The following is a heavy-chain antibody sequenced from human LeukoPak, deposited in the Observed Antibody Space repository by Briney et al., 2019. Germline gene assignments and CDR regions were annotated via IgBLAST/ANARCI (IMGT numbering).Heavy chain of an antibody. V-gene: IGHV1-8*02. J-gene: IGHJ4*02. CDR3: ARGMGSGSYSAAYYFDY. CDR1: GYTFSSYD. CDR2: MNPNSGNT. Sequence: GASVTVSCTASGYTFSSYDINWVRQAPGQGLEWMGWMNPNSGNTGYAQKFQGRVTMTTNTSISTAYMELSSLRSEDTAVYYCARGMGSGSYSAAYYFDYWGQGTLVTVSS. D-gene: IGHD3-22*01.